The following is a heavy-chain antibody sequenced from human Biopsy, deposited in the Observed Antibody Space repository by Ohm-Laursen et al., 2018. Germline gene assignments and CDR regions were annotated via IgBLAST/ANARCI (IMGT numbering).Heavy chain of an antibody. CDR1: GFTFTDYD. CDR2: VSATATSV. Sequence: GSLRLSCTASGFTFTDYDMSWVRHVPGQGLQWLALVSATATSVYYADSVRGRFFISRDNAESSVFLEMSNLRADDTALYYCARNVRLQMTEHSGVISYSRYFAMDAWGQGTTVTVSS. CDR3: ARNVRLQMTEHSGVISYSRYFAMDA. V-gene: IGHV3-11*01. D-gene: IGHD2-15*01. J-gene: IGHJ6*02.